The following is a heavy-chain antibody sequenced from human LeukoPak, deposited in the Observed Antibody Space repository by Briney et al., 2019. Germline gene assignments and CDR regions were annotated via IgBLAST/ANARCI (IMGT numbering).Heavy chain of an antibody. CDR3: ARNRASLDY. V-gene: IGHV3-7*05. Sequence: GGSLHLSCAASGFTFSNFGMTWVRPAPGKGLEWVAIIKEDGSEKYYLDSVKGRFTISRDSAKNSLYLQMNSLRADDTAVYYCARNRASLDYWGQGTLVTVSS. CDR2: IKEDGSEK. CDR1: GFTFSNFG. J-gene: IGHJ4*02. D-gene: IGHD3-16*02.